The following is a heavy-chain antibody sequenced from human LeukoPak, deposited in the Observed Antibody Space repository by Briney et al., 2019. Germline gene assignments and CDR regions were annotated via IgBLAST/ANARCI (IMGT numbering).Heavy chain of an antibody. Sequence: HPGGSLRLSCAASGFTFSNYAMHWVRQAPGKGLEYVSAISNNGGSTYYADSVKGRFTISRDNSKNTLYLQMGSLRAEDMAVYYCARVASGYFDYWGQGTLVTVSS. CDR3: ARVASGYFDY. J-gene: IGHJ4*02. CDR2: ISNNGGST. D-gene: IGHD5-12*01. V-gene: IGHV3-64*02. CDR1: GFTFSNYA.